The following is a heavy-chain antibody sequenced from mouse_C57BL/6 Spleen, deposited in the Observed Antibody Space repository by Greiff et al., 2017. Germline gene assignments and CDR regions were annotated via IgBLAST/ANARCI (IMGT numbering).Heavy chain of an antibody. CDR1: GYTFTSYG. CDR3: ARRECYGPWFAY. CDR2: IYPRSGNT. J-gene: IGHJ3*01. D-gene: IGHD1-1*02. Sequence: VQLQQSGAELARPGASVKLSCKASGYTFTSYGISWVKQRTGQGLEWIGEIYPRSGNTYYNEKFKGKATLTADKSSSTAYMELRSLTSEDSAVYVCARRECYGPWFAYWGKGTLVTVSA. V-gene: IGHV1-81*01.